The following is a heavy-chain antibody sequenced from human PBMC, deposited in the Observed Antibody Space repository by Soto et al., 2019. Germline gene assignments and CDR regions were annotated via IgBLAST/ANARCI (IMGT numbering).Heavy chain of an antibody. D-gene: IGHD2-21*01. CDR3: VKAGVRDLIVEVPVYFDN. CDR1: GFIFDNSG. J-gene: IGHJ4*02. CDR2: ISWNGGNI. V-gene: IGHV3-9*01. Sequence: EVQLVESGGGLVQPSRSLRLSCAASGFIFDNSGMHWVRQAPGKGLEWVSGISWNGGNIGYADSVRGRFSISRDNAKDSLFLQMDSLRPDDTAFYYCVKAGVRDLIVEVPVYFDNWGQGTLVTVSS.